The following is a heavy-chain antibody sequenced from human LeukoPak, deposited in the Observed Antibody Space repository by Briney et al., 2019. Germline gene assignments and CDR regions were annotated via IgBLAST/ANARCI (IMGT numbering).Heavy chain of an antibody. D-gene: IGHD6-13*01. CDR2: INHSGST. CDR1: GGSFSGYY. V-gene: IGHV4-34*01. CDR3: AREGSSWSNWFDP. Sequence: SETLSLTCAVYGGSFSGYYWIWIRQPPGKGLEWIGEINHSGSTNYNPSLKSRVTISVDTSKNQFSLKLSSVTAADTAVYYCAREGSSWSNWFDPWGQGTLVTVSS. J-gene: IGHJ5*02.